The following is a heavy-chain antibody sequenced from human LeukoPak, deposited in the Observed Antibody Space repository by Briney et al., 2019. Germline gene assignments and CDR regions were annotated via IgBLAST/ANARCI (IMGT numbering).Heavy chain of an antibody. Sequence: TTSETLSLTCTVSGGSIGSYYWSWIRQPPGKGLEWIGYIFYSGTTSYNPSLKSRVTMSVDTSKNHFSLKLSSVTATDTAVYYCARANVVTAIDYWGQGTLVTVSS. D-gene: IGHD2-21*02. CDR2: IFYSGTT. CDR3: ARANVVTAIDY. V-gene: IGHV4-59*01. CDR1: GGSIGSYY. J-gene: IGHJ4*02.